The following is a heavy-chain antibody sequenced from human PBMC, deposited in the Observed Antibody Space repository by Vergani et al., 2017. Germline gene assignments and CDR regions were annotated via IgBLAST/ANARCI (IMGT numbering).Heavy chain of an antibody. J-gene: IGHJ4*02. Sequence: EVHLLESGGGQVEAGGSPRLSCVASGFTFSNSAMSWVRQTSGKGLEWVSAISGHGDRTYYADSVNGRFTISRDNSKKMMSLQMNSLRVEDTAVYYCARGGKGIIMVVPSTHLWGQGTQVSVS. CDR2: ISGHGDRT. CDR3: ARGGKGIIMVVPSTHL. CDR1: GFTFSNSA. D-gene: IGHD2-15*01. V-gene: IGHV3-23*01.